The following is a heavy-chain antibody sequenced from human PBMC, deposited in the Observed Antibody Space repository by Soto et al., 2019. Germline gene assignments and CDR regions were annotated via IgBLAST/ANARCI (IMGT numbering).Heavy chain of an antibody. J-gene: IGHJ4*02. CDR3: AKDSGYNSPYYFDY. D-gene: IGHD5-12*01. CDR1: GFTFDDYI. Sequence: GGSLRLSCAASGFTFDDYIMYWVRQAPGKGLEWVSLISWDGGSTYYADSVKGRFTISRDNSKTSLYLQMNSLRTEDTALYYCAKDSGYNSPYYFDYWGQGTLVTVSS. V-gene: IGHV3-43*01. CDR2: ISWDGGST.